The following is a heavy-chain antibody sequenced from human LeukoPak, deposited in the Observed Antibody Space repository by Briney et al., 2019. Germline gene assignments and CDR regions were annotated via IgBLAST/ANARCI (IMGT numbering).Heavy chain of an antibody. CDR3: ATGLWFGEFPFDY. V-gene: IGHV1-3*01. CDR2: INAGNGNT. Sequence: ASVKVSCKASGYTFTSYAMHWVRQAPGQRLEWMGWINAGNGNTKYSQKFQGRVTITRDTSASTAYMELSSLRSEDTAVYYCATGLWFGEFPFDYWGQGTLVTVSS. J-gene: IGHJ4*02. D-gene: IGHD3-10*01. CDR1: GYTFTSYA.